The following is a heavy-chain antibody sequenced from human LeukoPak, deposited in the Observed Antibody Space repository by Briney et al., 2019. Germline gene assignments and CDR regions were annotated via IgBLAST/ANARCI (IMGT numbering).Heavy chain of an antibody. D-gene: IGHD4-17*01. CDR1: GFVFSNYW. V-gene: IGHV3-7*03. CDR3: ARAVTSTEGY. Sequence: GSLRLSCAASGFVFSNYWMTWVRQAPGKGLEWVASINDGGSGKYYVDSVKGRFTISRDNAQKSLYLEMHSLRAGDTAVYYCARAVTSTEGYWGQGTLVTVSS. CDR2: INDGGSGK. J-gene: IGHJ4*02.